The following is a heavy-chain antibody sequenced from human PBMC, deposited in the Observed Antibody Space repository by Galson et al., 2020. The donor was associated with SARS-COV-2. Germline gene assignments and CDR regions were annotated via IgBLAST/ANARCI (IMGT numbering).Heavy chain of an antibody. J-gene: IGHJ4*02. V-gene: IGHV3-7*01. D-gene: IGHD3-10*01. CDR1: GFTFSSYW. CDR3: ARDSRDGFY. Sequence: GESLKISCAASGFTFSSYWIRWVRHAPGHGLASVANLKQDGSEKYYVDSVKGRFTISRDNAKNSLYLQMNSLRAEDTAVYYCARDSRDGFYWGQGTMVTVSS. CDR2: LKQDGSEK.